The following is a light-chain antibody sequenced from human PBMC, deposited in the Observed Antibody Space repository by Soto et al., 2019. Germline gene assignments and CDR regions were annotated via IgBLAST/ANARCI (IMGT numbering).Light chain of an antibody. CDR1: QSVSTY. CDR3: KQPIKWPIT. CDR2: DAS. J-gene: IGKJ5*01. V-gene: IGKV3-11*01. Sequence: VLTQSPSTLSLSPGERATLSCRASQSVSTYLAWYQQKPGQAPRLFIYDASNRASGIPARFSGSGSGTDFTLTISSLEPEDFAVYYCKQPIKWPITFGQGTRLEIK.